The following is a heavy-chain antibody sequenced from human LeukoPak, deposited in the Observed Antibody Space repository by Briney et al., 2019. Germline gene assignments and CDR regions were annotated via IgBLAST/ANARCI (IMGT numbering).Heavy chain of an antibody. Sequence: PSETLSLTRTVSGGSISSYYWSWIRQPPGKGLEWIGYIYTSGSTNYNPSLKSQVTISVDTSKNQFSLKLSSVTAADTAVYYCARRSQGYYYMDVWGKGTTVTVSS. CDR2: IYTSGST. CDR3: ARRSQGYYYMDV. CDR1: GGSISSYY. V-gene: IGHV4-4*09. J-gene: IGHJ6*03.